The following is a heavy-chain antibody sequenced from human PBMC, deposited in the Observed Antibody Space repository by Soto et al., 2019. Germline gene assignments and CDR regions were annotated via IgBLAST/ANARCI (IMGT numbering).Heavy chain of an antibody. Sequence: GGSLRLSCAASGFTFSSYAMSWVRQAPGKGLEWVSAISGSGGSTYYADSVKGRFTISRDNSKNTLYLQMNSLRAEDTAVYYCAKGIAARPGVYYYYYYGMDVWGQGTTVTVS. J-gene: IGHJ6*02. CDR3: AKGIAARPGVYYYYYYGMDV. CDR2: ISGSGGST. D-gene: IGHD6-6*01. CDR1: GFTFSSYA. V-gene: IGHV3-23*01.